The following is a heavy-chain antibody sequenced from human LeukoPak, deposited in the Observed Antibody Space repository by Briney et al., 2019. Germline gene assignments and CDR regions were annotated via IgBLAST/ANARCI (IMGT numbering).Heavy chain of an antibody. CDR1: GYTFTGYY. CDR3: ASGSDYYGSGSPRN. CDR2: INPNSGGT. Sequence: ASVKVSCKASGYTFTGYYMHWVRQAPGQGLEWMGWINPNSGGTNYAQKLQGRVTMTRDTSISTAYMELSRLRSDDTAVYYCASGSDYYGSGSPRNWGQGTLVTVSS. D-gene: IGHD3-10*01. V-gene: IGHV1-2*02. J-gene: IGHJ4*02.